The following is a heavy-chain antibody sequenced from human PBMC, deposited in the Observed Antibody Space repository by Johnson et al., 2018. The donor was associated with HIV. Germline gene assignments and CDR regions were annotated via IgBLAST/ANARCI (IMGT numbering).Heavy chain of an antibody. CDR3: ASSVPGRWYSSSAFDI. Sequence: VQLVESGGGLVRPGGSLRLSCAVSGIIFTNTWMTWVRQAPGKGLEWVGHIKSEADGGTTDYGAPAKGRFTISRDNSKNTLYLQMNSLRAEDTAVYYCASSVPGRWYSSSAFDIWGQGTMVTVSS. CDR2: IKSEADGGTT. J-gene: IGHJ3*02. D-gene: IGHD6-19*01. V-gene: IGHV3-15*01. CDR1: GIIFTNTW.